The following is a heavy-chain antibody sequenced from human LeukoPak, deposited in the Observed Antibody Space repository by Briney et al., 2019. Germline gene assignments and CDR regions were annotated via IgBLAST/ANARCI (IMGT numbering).Heavy chain of an antibody. J-gene: IGHJ4*02. V-gene: IGHV5-51*01. CDR2: IYPGDSDT. CDR1: GYSFTSYW. Sequence: GESLKISCKGSGYSFTSYWIGWVRQMPGKGLEWMGIIYPGDSDTRYSPSFQGQVTISADESISTAYLQWSSLKASDTAMYYCARARYRYIAAAGPYYFDYWGQGTLVTVSS. D-gene: IGHD6-13*01. CDR3: ARARYRYIAAAGPYYFDY.